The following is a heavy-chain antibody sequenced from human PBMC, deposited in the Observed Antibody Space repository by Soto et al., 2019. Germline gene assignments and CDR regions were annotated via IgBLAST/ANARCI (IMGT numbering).Heavy chain of an antibody. V-gene: IGHV4-4*07. Sequence: LSLTCSVSGADINTYSWTWIRQPAGKGLEWIGRIYTSASINYNPSLKGRVTLSVDTSTNQVSLRLASVTAADTAIYYCARDREAGYNFYYGMDVWGQGTTVTVSS. J-gene: IGHJ6*02. CDR3: ARDREAGYNFYYGMDV. CDR2: IYTSASI. CDR1: GADINTYS. D-gene: IGHD6-19*01.